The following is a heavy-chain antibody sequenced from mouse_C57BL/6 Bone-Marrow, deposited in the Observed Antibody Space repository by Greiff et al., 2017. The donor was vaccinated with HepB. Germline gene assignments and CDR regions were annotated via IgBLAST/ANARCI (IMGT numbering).Heavy chain of an antibody. CDR2: IYPGNGDT. D-gene: IGHD1-1*01. CDR1: GYTFTSYN. J-gene: IGHJ4*01. Sequence: QVQLQQSGAELVRPGASVKMSCKASGYTFTSYNMHWVKQTPRQGLEWIGAIYPGNGDTSYNQKFKGKTTLTVDKSSSTAYMQLSSLTSEDSAVYFCARCHYYGRSGAMDYWGQGTSVTVSS. V-gene: IGHV1-12*01. CDR3: ARCHYYGRSGAMDY.